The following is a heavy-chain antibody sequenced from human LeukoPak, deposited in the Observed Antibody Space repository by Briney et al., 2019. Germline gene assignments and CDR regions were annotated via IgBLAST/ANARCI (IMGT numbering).Heavy chain of an antibody. CDR2: ISSSSSYI. CDR1: GFTFSSYS. Sequence: GGSLRLSCAASGFTFSSYSMNWVRQAPGKGLEWVSSISSSSSYIYYADSVKGRFTISRDNAKNSPYLQMNSLRAEDTAVYYCARAPTRYSSSWYWFDPWGQGTLVTVSS. CDR3: ARAPTRYSSSWYWFDP. V-gene: IGHV3-21*01. J-gene: IGHJ5*02. D-gene: IGHD6-13*01.